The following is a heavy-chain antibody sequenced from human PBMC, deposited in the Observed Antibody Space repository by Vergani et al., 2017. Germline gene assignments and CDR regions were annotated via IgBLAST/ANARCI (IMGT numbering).Heavy chain of an antibody. CDR3: ARGSSSSGWYRDYYYYMDV. J-gene: IGHJ6*03. D-gene: IGHD6-19*01. Sequence: QVQLQQWGAGLLKPSETLSLTCAVYGGSFSGYYWSWIRQPPGKGLEWIGEINHSGSTNYNPSLKSRGTISVDTSKNQFSLKLSSVTAADTAVYYCARGSSSSGWYRDYYYYMDVWGKGP. CDR2: INHSGST. V-gene: IGHV4-34*01. CDR1: GGSFSGYY.